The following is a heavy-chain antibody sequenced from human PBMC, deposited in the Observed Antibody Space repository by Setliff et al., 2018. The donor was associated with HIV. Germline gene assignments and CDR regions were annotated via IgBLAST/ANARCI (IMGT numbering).Heavy chain of an antibody. V-gene: IGHV5-51*01. CDR1: GYSFTSYW. CDR2: IYPGDSDT. CDR3: ARQRSIAARPNSAFDI. Sequence: GESLKISCTGSGYSFTSYWIDWVRQMPGKGLEWMGIIYPGDSDTRYSPSFQGQVTISADKSISTAYLQWSSLKASDTAMYYCARQRSIAARPNSAFDIWGQGTTVTVSS. D-gene: IGHD6-6*01. J-gene: IGHJ3*02.